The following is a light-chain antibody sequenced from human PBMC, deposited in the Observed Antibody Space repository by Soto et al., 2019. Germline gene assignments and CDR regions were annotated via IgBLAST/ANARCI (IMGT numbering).Light chain of an antibody. CDR1: SSNIGSNT. CDR2: SNN. CDR3: AAWDDSLNGVV. J-gene: IGLJ2*01. V-gene: IGLV1-44*01. Sequence: QSVLTQPPSASGTPGQRVTIACSGSSSNIGSNTVNWYQQLPGTAPKVLIYSNNQRPSGVPDRFSGSKSATSASLAISGLQSADEAEYYCAAWDDSLNGVVFGGGTKLTVL.